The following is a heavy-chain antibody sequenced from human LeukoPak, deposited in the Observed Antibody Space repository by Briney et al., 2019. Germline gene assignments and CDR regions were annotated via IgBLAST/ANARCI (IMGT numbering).Heavy chain of an antibody. V-gene: IGHV7-4-1*02. CDR1: GYTFTTYA. D-gene: IGHD1-26*01. CDR3: AGGGRQGQDY. J-gene: IGHJ4*02. Sequence: ASVKVSCKASGYTFTTYAMTWVRQAPGQGLEWLGRINTNTGSPTYAQGFTRRFVLSLDTSVRTAYLQISSLRAEDTAVYYCAGGGRQGQDYWGQGTLVTVSS. CDR2: INTNTGSP.